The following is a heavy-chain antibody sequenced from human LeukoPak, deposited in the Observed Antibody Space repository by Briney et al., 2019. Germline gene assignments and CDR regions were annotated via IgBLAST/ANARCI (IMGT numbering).Heavy chain of an antibody. V-gene: IGHV4-59*01. CDR3: ARGQSSGWTDDY. CDR2: IYYSGGT. J-gene: IGHJ4*02. Sequence: SETLSLTCTVSGGSISSYYWSWIRQPPGKGLEWIAYIYYSGGTSYNPSLKSRVTISVDTSKNQFSLKLSSVTAADTAVYYCARGQSSGWTDDYWGQGTLVTVSS. D-gene: IGHD6-19*01. CDR1: GGSISSYY.